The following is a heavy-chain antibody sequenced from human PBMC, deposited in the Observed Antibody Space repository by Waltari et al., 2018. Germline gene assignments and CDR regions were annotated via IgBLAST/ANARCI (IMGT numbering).Heavy chain of an antibody. J-gene: IGHJ4*02. CDR1: GFTFRNYW. D-gene: IGHD1-1*01. Sequence: EVQLVESGGGLVQPGGSLRLSCAASGFTFRNYWMHWVRQAPGKGLVWVSRMISDGSSTTYADSVKGRFTISRDNAKNTLYLQMNSLRAEDTAVYYCARLSNWAGDYWGQGTLVTVSS. CDR3: ARLSNWAGDY. V-gene: IGHV3-74*01. CDR2: MISDGSST.